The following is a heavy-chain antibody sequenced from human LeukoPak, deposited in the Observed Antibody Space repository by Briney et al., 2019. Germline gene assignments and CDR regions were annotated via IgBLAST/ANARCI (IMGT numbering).Heavy chain of an antibody. CDR1: GGSIGNFF. Sequence: SETLSLTCTVSGGSIGNFFWSWIRQSPGEGLEWIGIIYENGRTSYNPSLKSRVTISVDMSKNQFSLRLTSMTAADTAVYYCARDWELGHWGRGILVTVTS. V-gene: IGHV4-59*01. CDR3: ARDWELGH. J-gene: IGHJ4*02. CDR2: IYENGRT. D-gene: IGHD1-26*01.